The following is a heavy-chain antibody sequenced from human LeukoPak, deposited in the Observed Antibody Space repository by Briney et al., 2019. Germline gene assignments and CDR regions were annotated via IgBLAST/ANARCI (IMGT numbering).Heavy chain of an antibody. CDR1: GYSFTSYW. Sequence: AGESLKISCKGSGYSFTSYWIGWVRQLPGKGLEWMGIIYPGDSDTRYSPSFQGQVTISADKSISTAYLQWSSLKASDTAMYYCARRDDSSGSYFDYWGQGTLVTVSS. D-gene: IGHD3-22*01. V-gene: IGHV5-51*01. CDR2: IYPGDSDT. J-gene: IGHJ4*02. CDR3: ARRDDSSGSYFDY.